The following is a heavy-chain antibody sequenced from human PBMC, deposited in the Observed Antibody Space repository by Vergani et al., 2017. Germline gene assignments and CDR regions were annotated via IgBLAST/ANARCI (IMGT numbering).Heavy chain of an antibody. CDR3: AKDFGQLGIDY. CDR1: GFTFSSYG. J-gene: IGHJ4*02. Sequence: QVQLVESGGGVVQPGGSPRLSCAASGFTFSSYGMHWVRQAPGKGLEWVAFIRYDGSNKYYADSVKGRFTISRDNSKNTLYLQMNSLRAEDTAVYYCAKDFGQLGIDYWGQGTLVTVSS. V-gene: IGHV3-30*02. CDR2: IRYDGSNK. D-gene: IGHD6-13*01.